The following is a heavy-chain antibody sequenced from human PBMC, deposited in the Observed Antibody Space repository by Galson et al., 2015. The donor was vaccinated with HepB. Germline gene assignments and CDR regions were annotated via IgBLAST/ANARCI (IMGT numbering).Heavy chain of an antibody. Sequence: SVKVSCKASGYTFTSYYMHWVRQAPGQGLEWMGIINPSGGSTSYAQKFQGRVTMTRDTSTSTVYMELSSLRSEDTAVYYCARVPDYGDYLVGYYGMDVWGQGTTVTVSS. V-gene: IGHV1-46*03. J-gene: IGHJ6*02. CDR1: GYTFTSYY. CDR2: INPSGGST. CDR3: ARVPDYGDYLVGYYGMDV. D-gene: IGHD4-17*01.